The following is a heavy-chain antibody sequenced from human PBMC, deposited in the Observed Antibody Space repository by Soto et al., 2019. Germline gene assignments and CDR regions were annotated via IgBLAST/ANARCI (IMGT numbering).Heavy chain of an antibody. CDR1: GGSFSGYY. V-gene: IGHV4-34*01. CDR3: ARGRGLWRAYSGYDFDY. J-gene: IGHJ4*02. Sequence: QVQLQQWGAGLLKPSETLSLTCAVYGGSFSGYYWGWIRQPPGKGLEWIGEINHSGSTNYNPSLKSRVTISVDTSKNLFSLKLRSVTSADTAVYYCARGRGLWRAYSGYDFDYWGQGTLVTVSS. D-gene: IGHD5-12*01. CDR2: INHSGST.